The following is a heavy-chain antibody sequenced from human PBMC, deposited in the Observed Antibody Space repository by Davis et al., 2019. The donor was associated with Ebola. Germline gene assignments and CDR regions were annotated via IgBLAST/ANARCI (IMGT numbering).Heavy chain of an antibody. V-gene: IGHV3-7*03. CDR2: IKQDGSEK. Sequence: GESLKISCAASGFTFSTYSMSWVRQAPGKGLEWVANIKQDGSEKYYVDSVKGRFTISRDNAKNSLYLQMNSLRAEDTAVYYCARDWSGGWGQGTLVTVSS. D-gene: IGHD3-10*01. J-gene: IGHJ4*02. CDR1: GFTFSTYS. CDR3: ARDWSGG.